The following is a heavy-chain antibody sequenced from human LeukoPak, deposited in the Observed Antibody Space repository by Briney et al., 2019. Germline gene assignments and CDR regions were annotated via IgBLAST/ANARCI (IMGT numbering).Heavy chain of an antibody. J-gene: IGHJ5*02. CDR2: INPNSGGT. Sequence: ASVKVSCKASGYTFTGYYMHWVRQAPGQGLEWMGWINPNSGGTNYVQKFQGRVTMTRDTSISTAYMELSRLRSDDTAVYYCARSKVRGVPYNWFDPWGQGTLVTVSS. V-gene: IGHV1-2*02. CDR3: ARSKVRGVPYNWFDP. D-gene: IGHD3-10*01. CDR1: GYTFTGYY.